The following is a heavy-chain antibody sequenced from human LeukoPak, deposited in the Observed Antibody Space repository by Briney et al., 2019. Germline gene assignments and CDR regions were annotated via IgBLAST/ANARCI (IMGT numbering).Heavy chain of an antibody. CDR1: GFTVSNTY. D-gene: IGHD6-13*01. CDR3: AKSWGIADAFDI. J-gene: IGHJ3*02. V-gene: IGHV3-53*01. Sequence: GSLRLSCAASGFTVSNTYMSWVRQAPGKGLEWVSLIYSGGGTYSADSVKGRFTISRDISKNTLYLQMNSLRAEDTAVYYCAKSWGIADAFDIWGQGTMVTVSS. CDR2: IYSGGGT.